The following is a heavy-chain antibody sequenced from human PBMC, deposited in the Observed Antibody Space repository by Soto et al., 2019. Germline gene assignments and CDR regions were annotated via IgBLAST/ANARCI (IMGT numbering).Heavy chain of an antibody. CDR2: IYYSGST. CDR1: GGSISSGGYY. CDR3: ARVDCSGGSCYPGNY. Sequence: QVQLQESGPGLVKPSQTLSLTCTVSGGSISSGGYYWSWIRQHPGKGLEWIGYIYYSGSTYYNPSLKSRVTISVDTSKNQFSLKLSSVTAADTAVYYCARVDCSGGSCYPGNYWGQGTLVTVSS. V-gene: IGHV4-31*03. J-gene: IGHJ4*02. D-gene: IGHD2-15*01.